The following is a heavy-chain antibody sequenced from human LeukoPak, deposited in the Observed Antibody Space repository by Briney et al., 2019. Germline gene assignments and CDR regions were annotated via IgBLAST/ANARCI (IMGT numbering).Heavy chain of an antibody. CDR2: ISYDGTNK. D-gene: IGHD3-16*01. CDR1: GFTFSSYA. J-gene: IGHJ6*03. CDR3: ARDQGSLPVWFYYYMDV. Sequence: PGGSLRLSCAASGFTFSSYAMHWVRQAPGKGLEWLAVISYDGTNKYYADSVKGRFTISRDNSKSTLYLQMNSLRDEDTAVYYCARDQGSLPVWFYYYMDVWGSGTTVTVSS. V-gene: IGHV3-30*01.